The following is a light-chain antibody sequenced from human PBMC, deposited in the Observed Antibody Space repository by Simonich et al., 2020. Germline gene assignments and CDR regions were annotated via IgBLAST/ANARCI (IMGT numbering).Light chain of an antibody. CDR1: QSVLYSSNNKNY. J-gene: IGKJ2*01. CDR2: WAS. CDR3: QQYYSTPYT. V-gene: IGKV4-1*01. Sequence: DIVMTQSPDSLAVSLGERATINCKTSQSVLYSSNNKNYLAWYQQKPGQPPKLLIYWASPRESGVPDRXXGSXSGTDFTXPISSLQAEDVAVYYCQQYYSTPYTFGQGTKLEIK.